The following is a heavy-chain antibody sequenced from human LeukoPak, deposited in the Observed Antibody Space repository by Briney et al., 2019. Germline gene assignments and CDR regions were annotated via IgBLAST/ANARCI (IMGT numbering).Heavy chain of an antibody. V-gene: IGHV1-2*04. CDR1: GYTFTGYY. CDR2: INLNSGGT. D-gene: IGHD4-17*01. CDR3: ARDHGDYPNWFDP. J-gene: IGHJ5*02. Sequence: ASVKVSCKASGYTFTGYYMHWVRQAPGQGLEWMGWINLNSGGTNYAQKFQGWVTMTRDTSISTAYMELSRLRSDDTAVYYCARDHGDYPNWFDPWGQGTLVTVSS.